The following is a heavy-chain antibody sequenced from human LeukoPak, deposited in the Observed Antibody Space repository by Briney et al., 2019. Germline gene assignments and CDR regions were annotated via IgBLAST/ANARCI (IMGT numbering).Heavy chain of an antibody. CDR3: ARDRTIAVAGTGGY. Sequence: ASVKVSCKASGYTFTGYYMHWVRQAPGQGLEWMGWINPNSGGTNYAQKFQGRVTMTRDTSISTAYMELSRLRSDDMAVYYCARDRTIAVAGTGGYGGQGTLVTVSS. CDR1: GYTFTGYY. D-gene: IGHD6-19*01. V-gene: IGHV1-2*02. J-gene: IGHJ4*02. CDR2: INPNSGGT.